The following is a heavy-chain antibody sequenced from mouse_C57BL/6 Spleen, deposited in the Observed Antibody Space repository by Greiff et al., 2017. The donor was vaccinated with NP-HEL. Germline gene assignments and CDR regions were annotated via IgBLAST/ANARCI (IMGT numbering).Heavy chain of an antibody. J-gene: IGHJ1*03. CDR3: ARRGNYEGYFDV. D-gene: IGHD2-1*01. V-gene: IGHV1-26*01. Sequence: VQLQQSGPELVKPGASVKISCKASGYTFTDYYMNWVKQSHGKSLEWIGDINPNNGGTSYNQKFKGKATLTVDKSSSTAYMELRSLTSEDSAVYYCARRGNYEGYFDVWGTGTTVTVSS. CDR2: INPNNGGT. CDR1: GYTFTDYY.